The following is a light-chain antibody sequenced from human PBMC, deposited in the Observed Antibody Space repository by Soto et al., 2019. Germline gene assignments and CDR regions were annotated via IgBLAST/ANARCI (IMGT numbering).Light chain of an antibody. CDR3: QQYGSSSYT. Sequence: DIVLTQSPGTLSLSPGERATLSCRASQSVRSSYLAWYQKKPGQAPRLLIYGTSSRATGIPDRFSGSGSGTDCTLTITRLESEDFAVYYWQQYGSSSYTFGQGTKLEIK. V-gene: IGKV3-20*01. CDR2: GTS. J-gene: IGKJ2*01. CDR1: QSVRSSY.